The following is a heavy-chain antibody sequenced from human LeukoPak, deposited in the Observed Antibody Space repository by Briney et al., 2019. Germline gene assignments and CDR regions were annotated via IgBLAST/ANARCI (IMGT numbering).Heavy chain of an antibody. Sequence: SETLSLTCTVSGGSISSYYWSWIRQPPGKGLEWIGYIHYSGSTNCNPSLKSRVTISVDTSKNQFSLKLSSVTAADTAVYYCARGTYYDIFLQHWGQGTLVTVSS. D-gene: IGHD3-9*01. V-gene: IGHV4-59*01. CDR3: ARGTYYDIFLQH. J-gene: IGHJ1*01. CDR1: GGSISSYY. CDR2: IHYSGST.